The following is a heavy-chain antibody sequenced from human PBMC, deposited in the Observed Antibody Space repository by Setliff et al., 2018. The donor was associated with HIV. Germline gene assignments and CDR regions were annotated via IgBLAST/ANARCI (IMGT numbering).Heavy chain of an antibody. D-gene: IGHD6-19*01. V-gene: IGHV3-9*01. CDR3: VKDGSLAGRSYFYMHV. CDR1: GFSFSNFA. Sequence: PGGSLRLSCEGSGFSFSNFAMHWVRQAPGRGLEWVSGISWNSDIIGYADSAKGRFIISRNNDMNSVHLQMNSLTTDDTALYYCVKDGSLAGRSYFYMHVWGKGTTVTVS. J-gene: IGHJ6*03. CDR2: ISWNSDII.